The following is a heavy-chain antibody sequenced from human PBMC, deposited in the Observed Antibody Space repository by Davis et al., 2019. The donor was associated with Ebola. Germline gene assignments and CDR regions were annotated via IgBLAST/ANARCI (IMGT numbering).Heavy chain of an antibody. CDR2: ISYDGSNK. V-gene: IGHV3-30*18. J-gene: IGHJ4*02. Sequence: PGGSLRLSCAASGFTFSSYGMHWVRQAPGKGLEWVAVISYDGSNKYYADSVKGRFTISRDNSKNTLYLQMNSLRAEDTAVYYCAKAGGYSGYADFDYWSQGTLVTVSS. CDR3: AKAGGYSGYADFDY. CDR1: GFTFSSYG. D-gene: IGHD5-12*01.